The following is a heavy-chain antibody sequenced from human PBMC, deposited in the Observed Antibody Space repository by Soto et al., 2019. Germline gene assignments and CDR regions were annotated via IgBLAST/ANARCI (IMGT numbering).Heavy chain of an antibody. Sequence: GGSLRLSCAASGFTFSDYYMSWIRQAPGKGLEWVSYISRSSTYKNYYAESVKGRFTISRDNTKNTLYLQMNSLRAEDTAVYYCAKDFRRYCSGGSCYFFDYWGQGTLVTVSS. V-gene: IGHV3-11*06. J-gene: IGHJ4*02. CDR1: GFTFSDYY. D-gene: IGHD2-15*01. CDR2: ISRSSTYK. CDR3: AKDFRRYCSGGSCYFFDY.